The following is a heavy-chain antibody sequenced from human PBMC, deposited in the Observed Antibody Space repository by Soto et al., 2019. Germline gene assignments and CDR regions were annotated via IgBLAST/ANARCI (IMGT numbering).Heavy chain of an antibody. V-gene: IGHV3-30*03. Sequence: GGSLRLSCATSGFSFNDYAMYWVRQAPGQGLEWVAIISSDGHHQFYLDNLRGRFTVSRDNSKNTLYLQMNSLSPEDTAVYYCSRGTYYPQSSGLHADYWGPGTVVTVSS. D-gene: IGHD3-22*01. CDR3: SRGTYYPQSSGLHADY. CDR2: ISSDGHHQ. J-gene: IGHJ4*02. CDR1: GFSFNDYA.